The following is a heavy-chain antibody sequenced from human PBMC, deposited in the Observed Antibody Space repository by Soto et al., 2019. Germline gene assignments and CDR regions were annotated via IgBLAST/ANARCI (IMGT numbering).Heavy chain of an antibody. Sequence: GGSLRLSCAASGFTFSSYGMHWVRQAPGKGLEWVAVISYDGSNKYYADSVKGRFTISRDNSKNTLYLQMNSLRAEDTAVYYCAKNALITIFGVVIPLYGMDVWGQGTTVTVSS. V-gene: IGHV3-30*18. CDR1: GFTFSSYG. CDR3: AKNALITIFGVVIPLYGMDV. J-gene: IGHJ6*02. CDR2: ISYDGSNK. D-gene: IGHD3-3*01.